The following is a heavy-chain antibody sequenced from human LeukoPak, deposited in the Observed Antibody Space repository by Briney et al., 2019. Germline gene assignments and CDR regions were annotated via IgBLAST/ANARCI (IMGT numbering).Heavy chain of an antibody. Sequence: SETLSLTCTVSGGSISSDYWNWIRQPPGKGLEWIGYIYYSGSTNYNPSLKSRVTISVDTSKNQFSLKLSSVTAADTAVYYCAREGRDGYNDYFDYWGQGTLVTVSS. D-gene: IGHD5-24*01. V-gene: IGHV4-59*01. J-gene: IGHJ4*02. CDR1: GGSISSDY. CDR3: AREGRDGYNDYFDY. CDR2: IYYSGST.